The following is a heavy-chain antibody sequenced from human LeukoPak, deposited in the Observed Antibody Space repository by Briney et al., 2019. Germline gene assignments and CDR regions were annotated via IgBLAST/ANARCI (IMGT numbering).Heavy chain of an antibody. V-gene: IGHV4-61*01. D-gene: IGHD2-15*01. J-gene: IGHJ4*02. CDR2: IYYSGGT. CDR1: GASLSGGSYC. CDR3: ARVVFCSGGSCHYYFDY. Sequence: SDTLSPTCTVVGASLSGGSYCWSWVRQPPGKGLEWIVYIYYSGGTNNSTSLKRRVTISLDTSKNQFTLKLSSVTAADTAVYYCARVVFCSGGSCHYYFDYWGQGALVTVSS.